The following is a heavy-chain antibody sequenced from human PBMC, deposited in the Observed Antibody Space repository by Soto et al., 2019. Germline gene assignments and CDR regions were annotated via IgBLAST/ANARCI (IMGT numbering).Heavy chain of an antibody. J-gene: IGHJ4*02. CDR1: GGSISSSSYY. D-gene: IGHD3-10*01. V-gene: IGHV4-39*01. Sequence: QLQLQESGPGLVKPSETLSLTCTVSGGSISSSSYYWGWIRQPPGKGLEWIGSIYYSGSTYYNPSPQCRATISVATSKNQCSRTRSSVTAADTAVYYCARAYYYGSGNFDYWGQGTLVTVSS. CDR2: IYYSGST. CDR3: ARAYYYGSGNFDY.